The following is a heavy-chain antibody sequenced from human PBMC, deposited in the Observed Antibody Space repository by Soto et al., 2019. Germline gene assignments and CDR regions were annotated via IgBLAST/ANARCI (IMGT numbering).Heavy chain of an antibody. V-gene: IGHV4-59*08. Sequence: SETLSLTCTVSGGSISSYYWSWIRQTPGKGLEWIGYIYYSGSTNYNPSLKSRVTISVDTSKNQFSLKLSSVTAADTAVYYCARHQYDFWSGAHHGNWFDPWGQGTLVTVSS. D-gene: IGHD3-3*01. CDR3: ARHQYDFWSGAHHGNWFDP. CDR2: IYYSGST. J-gene: IGHJ5*02. CDR1: GGSISSYY.